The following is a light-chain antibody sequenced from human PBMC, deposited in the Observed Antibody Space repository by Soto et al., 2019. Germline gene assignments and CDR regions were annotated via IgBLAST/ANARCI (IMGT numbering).Light chain of an antibody. Sequence: EIVLAQSPGTLSLSPVERATLSCMASQSVTNNYLAWYQQKPGQAPRLLIDGASSRATGVPDRFSGTGSGTDFTLTISRLEPEDFAVYYCQQYGSSGTFGQGTKVDIK. CDR2: GAS. J-gene: IGKJ1*01. CDR3: QQYGSSGT. V-gene: IGKV3-20*01. CDR1: QSVTNNY.